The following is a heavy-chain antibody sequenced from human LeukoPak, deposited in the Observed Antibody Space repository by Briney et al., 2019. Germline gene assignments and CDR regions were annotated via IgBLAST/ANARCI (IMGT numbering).Heavy chain of an antibody. V-gene: IGHV4-34*01. CDR1: GWSFSGYY. CDR2: INHSGST. Sequence: PSETLSLTCAVYGWSFSGYYWSWIRQPPGKGLEWIGEINHSGSTNYNPSLKSRVTISVDTSKNQFSLKLSSVTAADTAVYYCARGLGYYDFWSGYSNWFDPWGQGTLVTVSS. D-gene: IGHD3-3*01. J-gene: IGHJ5*02. CDR3: ARGLGYYDFWSGYSNWFDP.